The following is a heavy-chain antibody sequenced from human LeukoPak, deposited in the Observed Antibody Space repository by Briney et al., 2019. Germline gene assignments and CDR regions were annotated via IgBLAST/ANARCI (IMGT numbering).Heavy chain of an antibody. Sequence: NPSETLSLTCSVSGGSISGYYWSWIRQPPGQGLEWIGYIYYSGSTNYNPSLKSRVIISRDTSKSQFSLNLTSVTAADTAVYYCARTRSQAISAQYFDYWGQGTLVTVSS. J-gene: IGHJ4*02. D-gene: IGHD2-2*02. V-gene: IGHV4-59*08. CDR3: ARTRSQAISAQYFDY. CDR1: GGSISGYY. CDR2: IYYSGST.